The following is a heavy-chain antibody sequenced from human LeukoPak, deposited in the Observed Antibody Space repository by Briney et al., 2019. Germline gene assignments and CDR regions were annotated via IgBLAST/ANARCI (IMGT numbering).Heavy chain of an antibody. CDR3: ARGLRLLFGSQRAFDI. V-gene: IGHV1-8*01. CDR1: GYTFTSYD. D-gene: IGHD3-10*01. Sequence: ASVKVSCKSSGYTFTSYDINWVRQATGQGLEWMGWMNPNSGNTGYAQKFQGRVTMTRNTSISTAYMELSSLRAEDTAVYYCARGLRLLFGSQRAFDIWGQGTMATVSS. J-gene: IGHJ3*02. CDR2: MNPNSGNT.